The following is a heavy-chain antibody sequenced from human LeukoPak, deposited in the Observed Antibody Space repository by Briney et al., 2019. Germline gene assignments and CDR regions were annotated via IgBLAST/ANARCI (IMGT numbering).Heavy chain of an antibody. Sequence: GGSLRLSCAASGFTFSNYWMHWVRQAPGKGPVWVSRIKSDGRTTSYADSVKGRFTISRDNAKNTLYLQMSSLRVEDTGVYYCARRGAVAGTEDYWGQGTLVTVSS. CDR2: IKSDGRTT. CDR3: ARRGAVAGTEDY. J-gene: IGHJ4*02. V-gene: IGHV3-74*01. CDR1: GFTFSNYW. D-gene: IGHD6-19*01.